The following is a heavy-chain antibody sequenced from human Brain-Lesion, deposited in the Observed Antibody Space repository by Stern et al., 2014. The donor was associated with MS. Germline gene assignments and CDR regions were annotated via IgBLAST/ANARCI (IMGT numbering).Heavy chain of an antibody. J-gene: IGHJ6*02. CDR1: GGTFNVYA. CDR3: ARDGRHTDNYGLDV. D-gene: IGHD3-9*01. Sequence: VQLVESGAEVKSPGSSVKVSCQASGGTFNVYAINWLRQAPGQGFAWIGGIIPVLGIPNYAQKFQGRVTITADGSTRTSSMHLNSLRSNDTAVYYCARDGRHTDNYGLDVWGQGTTVVVSS. CDR2: IIPVLGIP. V-gene: IGHV1-69*01.